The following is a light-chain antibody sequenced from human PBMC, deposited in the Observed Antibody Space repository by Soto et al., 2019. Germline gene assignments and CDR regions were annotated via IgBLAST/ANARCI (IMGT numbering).Light chain of an antibody. CDR1: SSDVGGYNY. J-gene: IGLJ1*01. V-gene: IGLV2-14*01. CDR3: SSYTSSSTLEV. CDR2: EVS. Sequence: QSALTQPASVSGSPGQSITISCTGTSSDVGGYNYVSWYQQHPGKAPKLMIYEVSNRPSGVSNRFSGSKSGNTASLTISGLQAEDEADYYCSSYTSSSTLEVFGTGTKLTDL.